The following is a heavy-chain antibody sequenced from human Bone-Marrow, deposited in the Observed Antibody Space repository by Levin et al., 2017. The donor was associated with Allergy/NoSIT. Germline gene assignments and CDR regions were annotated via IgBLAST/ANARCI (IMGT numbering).Heavy chain of an antibody. J-gene: IGHJ4*02. CDR1: GYSFTSYW. CDR2: IYPGDSDT. Sequence: ASVKVSCKGSGYSFTSYWIGWVRQMPGKGLEWMGIIYPGDSDTRYSPSFQGQVTISADKSISTAYLQWSSLKASDTAMYFCARGALWFGELLYSGPDYWGQGTLVTVSS. V-gene: IGHV5-51*01. CDR3: ARGALWFGELLYSGPDY. D-gene: IGHD3-10*01.